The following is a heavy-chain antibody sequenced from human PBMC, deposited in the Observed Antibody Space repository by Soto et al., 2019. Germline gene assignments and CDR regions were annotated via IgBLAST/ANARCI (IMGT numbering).Heavy chain of an antibody. D-gene: IGHD6-19*01. V-gene: IGHV3-33*03. Sequence: LRLSCAASGFTFSSYGMHWVRQAPGKGLEWVAVIWYDGSNKYYADSVKGRFTISRDNAKNSLYLQMNSLRVEDTAVYYCARHTSGWHYYDYWGQGTPVTVSS. CDR1: GFTFSSYG. CDR2: IWYDGSNK. J-gene: IGHJ4*02. CDR3: ARHTSGWHYYDY.